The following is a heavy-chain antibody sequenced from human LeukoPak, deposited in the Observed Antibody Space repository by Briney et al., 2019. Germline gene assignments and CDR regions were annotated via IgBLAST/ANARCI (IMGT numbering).Heavy chain of an antibody. V-gene: IGHV4-39*07. J-gene: IGHJ4*02. CDR1: GGSISSSSYY. D-gene: IGHD5-18*01. CDR2: IYYSGST. Sequence: SETLSLTCTVSGGSISSSSYYWGWIRQPPGKELQWIGSIYYSGSTYYNPSLKSRVTISVDTSKNQFSLKLSSVTAADTAVYYCARDGLWSSHFDYWGQGTLVTVSS. CDR3: ARDGLWSSHFDY.